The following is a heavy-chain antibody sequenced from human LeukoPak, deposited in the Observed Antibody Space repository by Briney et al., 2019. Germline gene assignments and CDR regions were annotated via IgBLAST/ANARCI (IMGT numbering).Heavy chain of an antibody. CDR3: ARDYGPHYYYYGMDV. J-gene: IGHJ6*02. Sequence: GRSLRLSCAASGFTFSSYGMHWVRQAPGKGLEWVAVISYDGSNKYYADSVRGRFTISRDNSKNTLYLQMNSLRAEDTAVYYCARDYGPHYYYYGMDVWGQGTTVTVSS. CDR2: ISYDGSNK. V-gene: IGHV3-30*03. D-gene: IGHD3-16*01. CDR1: GFTFSSYG.